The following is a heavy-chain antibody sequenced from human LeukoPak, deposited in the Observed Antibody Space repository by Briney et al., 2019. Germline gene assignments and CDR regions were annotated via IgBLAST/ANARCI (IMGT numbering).Heavy chain of an antibody. CDR1: GFTFSSYA. Sequence: GGSLRLSCATSGFTFSSYAMNWVRQAPGKGLECVSFISTSGDFTYYAASVKGRFTVSRDNSKNTLYLQMNSLRAEDTAVYYCAREVGDDYGLDYWGQGTLVTVSS. D-gene: IGHD4-17*01. CDR3: AREVGDDYGLDY. V-gene: IGHV3-23*01. CDR2: ISTSGDFT. J-gene: IGHJ4*02.